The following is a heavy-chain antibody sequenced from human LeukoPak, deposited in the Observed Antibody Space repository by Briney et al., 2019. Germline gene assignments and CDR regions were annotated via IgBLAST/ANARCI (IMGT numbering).Heavy chain of an antibody. Sequence: GGSLRLSCAASGFTFSSYSMNWVRQAPGKGLEWVSSISSSSSYIYYADSVKGRFTISRDNAKNSLYLQMNSLRAEDTAVYYCARDFSVYSGYDVTYMDVWGKGTTVTVSS. CDR2: ISSSSSYI. CDR3: ARDFSVYSGYDVTYMDV. CDR1: GFTFSSYS. J-gene: IGHJ6*03. D-gene: IGHD5-12*01. V-gene: IGHV3-21*01.